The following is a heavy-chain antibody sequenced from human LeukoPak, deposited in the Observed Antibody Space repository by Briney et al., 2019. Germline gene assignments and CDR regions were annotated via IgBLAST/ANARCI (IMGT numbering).Heavy chain of an antibody. CDR1: Y. V-gene: IGHV4-59*08. J-gene: IGHJ4*02. D-gene: IGHD4-17*01. CDR2: IYYSGST. CDR3: ARGGTTVTLYDY. Sequence: YXSWIRQPPGKXLEWIGYIYYSGSTNYNPSLKSRVTISVDTSKNQFSLKLSSVTAADTAVYYCARGGTTVTLYDYWGQGTLVTVSS.